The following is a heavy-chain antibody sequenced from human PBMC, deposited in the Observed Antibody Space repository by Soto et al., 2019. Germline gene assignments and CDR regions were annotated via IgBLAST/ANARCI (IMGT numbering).Heavy chain of an antibody. CDR1: GGSFSGYY. J-gene: IGHJ4*02. V-gene: IGHV4-34*01. Sequence: QVQLQQWGAGLLKPSETLSLTCAVYGGSFSGYYWTWIRQPPGTGLEWIGEINHSRSTNYTPTLTSRVTISVDTSKNQFSLKLTSVTAADTAVYYCARDKITGLFDYCGQGTLVTVSS. CDR2: INHSRST. CDR3: ARDKITGLFDY. D-gene: IGHD2-8*02.